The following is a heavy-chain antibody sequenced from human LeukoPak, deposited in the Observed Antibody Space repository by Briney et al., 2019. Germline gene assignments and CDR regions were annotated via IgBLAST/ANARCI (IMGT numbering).Heavy chain of an antibody. CDR3: ARGALQSQLLPSPYDAFDI. Sequence: GGSLRLSCAASGFTFSSYSMNWVRQAPGKGLEWVSYISSSTSTIYYADSVKGRFTISRDNAKNSLYLQMNSLRAEDTAVYYCARGALQSQLLPSPYDAFDIWGQGTMVTVSS. V-gene: IGHV3-48*04. J-gene: IGHJ3*02. CDR2: ISSSTSTI. D-gene: IGHD2-2*01. CDR1: GFTFSSYS.